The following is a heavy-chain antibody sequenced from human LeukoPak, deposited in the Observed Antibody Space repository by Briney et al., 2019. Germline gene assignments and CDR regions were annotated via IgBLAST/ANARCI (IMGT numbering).Heavy chain of an antibody. CDR2: INPNSGGT. CDR3: ARGRLAITTVTTGGVSWFDP. D-gene: IGHD4-17*01. V-gene: IGHV1-2*02. CDR1: GYTFTGYY. Sequence: GASVKVSCKASGYTFTGYYMHWVRQAPGQGLEWMGWINPNSGGTNYAQKFQGRVTMTRDMSISTAYMELSRLRSDDTAVYYCARGRLAITTVTTGGVSWFDPWGQGTLVTVSS. J-gene: IGHJ5*02.